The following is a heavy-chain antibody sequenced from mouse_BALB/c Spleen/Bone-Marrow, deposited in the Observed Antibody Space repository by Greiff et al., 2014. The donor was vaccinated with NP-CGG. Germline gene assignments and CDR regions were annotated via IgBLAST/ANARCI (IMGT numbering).Heavy chain of an antibody. Sequence: QVQLQQSGPGQVAPSQSLSITCTVSGFSLSRYNVHWVRQPPGKGLEWLGVIWGGRNTDYNPGLKSRLSISKDNSKSQVFLKMNSLQTDDTAMYYCARFITTGAMDYWGQGTSVTVSS. J-gene: IGHJ4*01. D-gene: IGHD1-1*01. CDR1: GFSLSRYN. CDR3: ARFITTGAMDY. V-gene: IGHV2-6-4*01. CDR2: IWGGRNT.